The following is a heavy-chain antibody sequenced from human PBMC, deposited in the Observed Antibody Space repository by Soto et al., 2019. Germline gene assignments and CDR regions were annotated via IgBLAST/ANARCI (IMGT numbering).Heavy chain of an antibody. J-gene: IGHJ4*02. CDR1: GGSISSGGYS. CDR3: ARTLYYAIDY. Sequence: SETLSLTCAVSGGSISSGGYSWSWIRQPPGKGLEWIGYIYHSGSTYYNPSLKSRVTISVDRSKNQFSLKLSSVTAADTAVYYCARTLYYAIDYWGQGTLVTSPQ. V-gene: IGHV4-30-2*01. CDR2: IYHSGST. D-gene: IGHD2-2*01.